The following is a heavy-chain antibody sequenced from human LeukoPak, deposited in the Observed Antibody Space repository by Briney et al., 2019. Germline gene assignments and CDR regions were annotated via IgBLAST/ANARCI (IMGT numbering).Heavy chain of an antibody. J-gene: IGHJ3*02. V-gene: IGHV5-51*01. CDR1: GYSFTSYW. D-gene: IGHD3-10*01. CDR3: ARPHGYGSGSYLDAFDI. CDR2: IYPGDSDT. Sequence: GESLKISCKGSGYSFTSYWIGWVRQMPGKGLEWMGIIYPGDSDTRYSPSFQGQVTISADKSISTAYLQWSSLRASDTAMYYCARPHGYGSGSYLDAFDIWGQGTMVTVSS.